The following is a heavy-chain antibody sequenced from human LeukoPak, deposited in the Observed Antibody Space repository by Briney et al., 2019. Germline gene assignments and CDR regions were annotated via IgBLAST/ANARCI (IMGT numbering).Heavy chain of an antibody. D-gene: IGHD2-15*01. CDR3: ARLVVGAVRGAFDI. J-gene: IGHJ3*02. CDR1: GGSISSYY. V-gene: IGHV4-59*04. CDR2: FHHSGST. Sequence: PSETLSLTCTVSGGSISSYYWSWIRQPPGKGLKWIGSFHHSGSTPYNPSLNSRVSISVDTSKNQLSLKLSSVTAADTAVYYCARLVVGAVRGAFDIWGQGTMVTVSS.